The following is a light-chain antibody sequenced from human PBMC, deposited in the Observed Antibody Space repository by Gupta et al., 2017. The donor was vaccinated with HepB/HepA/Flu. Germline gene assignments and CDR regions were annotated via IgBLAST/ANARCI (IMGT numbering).Light chain of an antibody. CDR1: QSVNNNF. CDR2: GAS. CDR3: QQYGSTPIT. Sequence: IVLTQSPGTLSLSPGERATLSCRASQSVNNNFLSWYQQKPGQAPRLLIYGASSRATGVPDRFSGSGSGTDFSLTISRREPEDFAVYYCQQYGSTPITFGGGTKVEIK. J-gene: IGKJ4*01. V-gene: IGKV3-20*01.